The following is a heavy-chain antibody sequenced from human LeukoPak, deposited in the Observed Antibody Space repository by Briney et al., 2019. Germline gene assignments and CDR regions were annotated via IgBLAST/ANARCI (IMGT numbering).Heavy chain of an antibody. CDR3: AKDRDHSYGSGGADY. V-gene: IGHV3-30-3*01. CDR2: ISYDGSNK. J-gene: IGHJ4*02. Sequence: PGRSLRLSCAASGFTFSSYAMHWVRQAPGKGLEWVAVISYDGSNKYYADSVKGRFTISRDNSKNSLYLQMNSLRTEDTALYYCAKDRDHSYGSGGADYWGQGTLVTVSS. CDR1: GFTFSSYA. D-gene: IGHD5-18*01.